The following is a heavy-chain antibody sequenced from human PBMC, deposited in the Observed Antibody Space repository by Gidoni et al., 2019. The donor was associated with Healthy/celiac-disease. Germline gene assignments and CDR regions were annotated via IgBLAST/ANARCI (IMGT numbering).Heavy chain of an antibody. D-gene: IGHD3-16*01. J-gene: IGHJ4*02. V-gene: IGHV3-73*02. CDR1: GFTFSGSA. CDR2: IRSKANSYAT. CDR3: TRHGGGSPKEDY. Sequence: EVQLVESGGGLVQPGGSLKLSCAASGFTFSGSAMHWVRQASGKGLELGGRIRSKANSYATAYAASVKGRFTISRDDSKNTAYLQMNSLKTEDTAVYYCTRHGGGSPKEDYWGQGTLVTVSS.